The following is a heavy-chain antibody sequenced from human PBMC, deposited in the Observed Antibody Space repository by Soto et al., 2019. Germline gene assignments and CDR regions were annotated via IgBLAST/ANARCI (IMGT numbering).Heavy chain of an antibody. Sequence: SETLSLTCTVSGCSISSYYWSWILQPPGKGLEWIGYIYYSGSTNYNPSLKSRVTISVDTSKNQFSLKLSSVTAADTAVYYCARDKAYYDSSGYLKYYYGMDVWGQGTTVT. V-gene: IGHV4-59*01. J-gene: IGHJ6*02. CDR3: ARDKAYYDSSGYLKYYYGMDV. D-gene: IGHD3-22*01. CDR1: GCSISSYY. CDR2: IYYSGST.